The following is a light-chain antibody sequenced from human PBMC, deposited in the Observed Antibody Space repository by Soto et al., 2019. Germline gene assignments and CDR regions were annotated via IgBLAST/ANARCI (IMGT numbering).Light chain of an antibody. V-gene: IGLV2-14*03. CDR1: SSDVGADNY. Sequence: SVLTQPASVSGSPGQSITISCTGTSSDVGADNYVCWYQQHPDNAPKLIIYELTNRPSGVSNRFSGSKSGNTASLTISGLQAEDEADYYCSSYSTTSTLVVFGGGTKVTVL. J-gene: IGLJ3*02. CDR3: SSYSTTSTLVV. CDR2: ELT.